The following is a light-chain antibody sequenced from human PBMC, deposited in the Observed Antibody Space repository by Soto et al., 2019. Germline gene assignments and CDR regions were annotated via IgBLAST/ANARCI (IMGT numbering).Light chain of an antibody. CDR1: SSNIGNNY. CDR2: DND. V-gene: IGLV1-51*01. CDR3: ETWDDSLNGYV. Sequence: QSVLTQPPSVSAAPGQKVTISCSGSSSNIGNNYVSWYQQLPGTAPKLLIYDNDKRPSGIPVRFSGSKSGTSATLGITGLQTGDEADYYCETWDDSLNGYVFATGTKLTVL. J-gene: IGLJ1*01.